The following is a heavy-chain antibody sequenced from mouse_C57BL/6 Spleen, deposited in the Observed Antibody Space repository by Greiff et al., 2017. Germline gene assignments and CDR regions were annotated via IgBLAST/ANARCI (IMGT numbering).Heavy chain of an antibody. CDR1: GYSFTGYY. Sequence: DVQLQESGPELVKPGASVKISCKASGYSFTGYYMNWVKQSPEKSLEWIGEINPSTGGTTYNQKFKAKATLTVDKSSSTAYMQLKRLTSEDSAVYYCARWMADFDYWGQGTTLTVSS. J-gene: IGHJ2*01. V-gene: IGHV1-42*01. CDR3: ARWMADFDY. D-gene: IGHD2-3*01. CDR2: INPSTGGT.